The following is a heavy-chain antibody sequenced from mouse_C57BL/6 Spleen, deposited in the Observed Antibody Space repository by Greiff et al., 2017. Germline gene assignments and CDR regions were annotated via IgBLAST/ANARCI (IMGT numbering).Heavy chain of an antibody. V-gene: IGHV5-17*01. CDR3: AAGSSFHGYVEV. D-gene: IGHD1-1*01. Sequence: EVMLVESGGGLVKPGGSLKLSCAASGFTFSDYGMHWVRQAPEKGLEWVAYISSGSSTIYYADTVKGRFTISRDNAKNTLFLQMTSLRSEDTAMYYCAAGSSFHGYVEVWGTGTTVTVSS. CDR1: GFTFSDYG. J-gene: IGHJ1*03. CDR2: ISSGSSTI.